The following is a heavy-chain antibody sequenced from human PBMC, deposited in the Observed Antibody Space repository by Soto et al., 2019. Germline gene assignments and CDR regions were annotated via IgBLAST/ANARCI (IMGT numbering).Heavy chain of an antibody. CDR2: IWYDGSNK. CDR3: ASGFGDLGAFDL. Sequence: QVQLVESGGGVVQPGRSLRLSCAASGFTFSSYGMHWVRQAPGKGLEWVAVIWYDGSNKYYIDSVKGRFTITRDNSQQTLYLQMNSLRDEDTAVFYCASGFGDLGAFDLWGQGIMVAVS. CDR1: GFTFSSYG. J-gene: IGHJ3*01. V-gene: IGHV3-33*01. D-gene: IGHD3-10*01.